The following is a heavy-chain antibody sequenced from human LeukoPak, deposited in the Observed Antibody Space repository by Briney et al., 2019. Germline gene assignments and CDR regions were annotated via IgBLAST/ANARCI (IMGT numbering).Heavy chain of an antibody. Sequence: SVKVSCKASGGTFSSYSISWVRRAPGRGLEWMGGIIPIFGTANYAQKFQGRVTITTDESTSTAYMELSSLRSEDTAVYYCARDLYSGSSDVWGQGTMVTVSS. V-gene: IGHV1-69*05. CDR1: GGTFSSYS. CDR2: IIPIFGTA. J-gene: IGHJ3*01. CDR3: ARDLYSGSSDV. D-gene: IGHD1-26*01.